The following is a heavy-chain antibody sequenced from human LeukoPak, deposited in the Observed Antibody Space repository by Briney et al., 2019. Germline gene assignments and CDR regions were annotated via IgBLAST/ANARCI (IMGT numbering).Heavy chain of an antibody. V-gene: IGHV4-61*02. Sequence: SETLSLTCTVSGGSISSGSYYWSWIRQPAGKGLEWIGRIYTSGSTNYNPSLKSRITISVDTSKNQFSLKLSSVTAADTAVYYCARVFSGSFDIWGQGTMVTVSS. CDR1: GGSISSGSYY. CDR3: ARVFSGSFDI. J-gene: IGHJ3*02. D-gene: IGHD1-26*01. CDR2: IYTSGST.